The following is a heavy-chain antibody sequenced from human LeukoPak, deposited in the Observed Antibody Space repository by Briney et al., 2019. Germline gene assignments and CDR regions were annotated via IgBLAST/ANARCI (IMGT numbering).Heavy chain of an antibody. D-gene: IGHD3-22*01. V-gene: IGHV4-38-2*01. CDR2: IYHSGST. J-gene: IGHJ3*02. CDR3: ATNMRVVEGAFDI. Sequence: SETLSLTCAVSSYSISSGYYWGWIRQPPGKGLEWIGSIYHSGSTYYNPSLKSRVTISVDTSKNQFSLKLSSVTSADTAVYYCATNMRVVEGAFDIWGQGTTVTVSS. CDR1: SYSISSGYY.